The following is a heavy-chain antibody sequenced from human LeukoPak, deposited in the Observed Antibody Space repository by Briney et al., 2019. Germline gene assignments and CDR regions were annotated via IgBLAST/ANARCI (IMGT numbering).Heavy chain of an antibody. Sequence: GGSLRLSCAASGFSFSVYYMAWVRQAPGQGLEWVGLSRNKENRYSTEYGATVKGRGTISRDDSKNLMYLEMKSLKSEDTAVYYCVGGYDYWGKGTLVTVSS. CDR2: SRNKENRYST. CDR3: VGGYDY. CDR1: GFSFSVYY. V-gene: IGHV3-72*01. J-gene: IGHJ4*02. D-gene: IGHD2-15*01.